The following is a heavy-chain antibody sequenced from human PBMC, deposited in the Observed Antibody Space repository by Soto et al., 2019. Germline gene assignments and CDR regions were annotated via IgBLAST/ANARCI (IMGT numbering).Heavy chain of an antibody. CDR3: AKDPDYYDSSGYYYDAFDI. D-gene: IGHD3-22*01. CDR1: GFTFSSYA. Sequence: EVQLLESGGGLVQPGGSLRLSCAASGFTFSSYAMSWVRQAPGKGLEWVSAISGSGGSTYYADSVKGRFTISRDNSKNTLYLQMNSLRVEDTAVYYCAKDPDYYDSSGYYYDAFDIWGQGTMVTVSS. V-gene: IGHV3-23*01. CDR2: ISGSGGST. J-gene: IGHJ3*02.